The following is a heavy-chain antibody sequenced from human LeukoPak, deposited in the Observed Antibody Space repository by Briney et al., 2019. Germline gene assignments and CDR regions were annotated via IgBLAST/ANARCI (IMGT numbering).Heavy chain of an antibody. J-gene: IGHJ5*02. D-gene: IGHD2-2*01. CDR3: ARKAPKGYIFVVVPAAHNWFDP. Sequence: SETLSLTCTVSGGSISSGGYYWSWIRQPPGKGLEWIGEINHSGSTNYNPSLKSRVTISVDTSKNQFSLKLSSVTAADTAVYYCARKAPKGYIFVVVPAAHNWFDPWGQGTLVTVSS. V-gene: IGHV4-39*07. CDR1: GGSISSGGYY. CDR2: INHSGST.